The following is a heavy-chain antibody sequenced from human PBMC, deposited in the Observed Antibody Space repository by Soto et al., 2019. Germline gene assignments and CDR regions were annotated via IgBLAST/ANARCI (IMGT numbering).Heavy chain of an antibody. CDR1: GFTFAIYW. Sequence: EVQLVQSGAEVKKPGESLKISCKGSGFTFAIYWIGWVRQVPGKGLEWMGIIYPRDSDSTYSPSFQGQVTISADKSISTAYLQWSSLQASDTAVYYCARGSPSADLPYYYGMDVW. D-gene: IGHD2-15*01. V-gene: IGHV5-51*01. CDR2: IYPRDSDS. CDR3: ARGSPSADLPYYYGMDV. J-gene: IGHJ6*01.